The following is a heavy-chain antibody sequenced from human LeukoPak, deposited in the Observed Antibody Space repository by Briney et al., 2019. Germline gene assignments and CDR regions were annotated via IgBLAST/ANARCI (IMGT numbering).Heavy chain of an antibody. CDR2: ISSSSSSL. CDR1: GFTFSSYA. V-gene: IGHV3-48*01. Sequence: GGSLRLSCAASGFTFSSYAMNWVRQAPGKGLEWISYISSSSSSLYYADSVKGRFTISRDNAKNSLYLQMDSLRAEDTAVYYCARLVGGTTSPLFDYWGQGTLVTVSS. D-gene: IGHD1-26*01. CDR3: ARLVGGTTSPLFDY. J-gene: IGHJ4*02.